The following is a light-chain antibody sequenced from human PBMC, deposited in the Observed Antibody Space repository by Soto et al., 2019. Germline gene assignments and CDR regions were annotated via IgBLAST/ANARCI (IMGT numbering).Light chain of an antibody. J-gene: IGKJ5*01. CDR3: QQYGSSPGDT. CDR1: QSVSSSY. V-gene: IGKV3-20*01. CDR2: GAS. Sequence: EIVLTQSPGTLSLSPGERATLSCRASQSVSSSYLAWYQHKPGQAPRLLIYGASSRATGIPDRFSGSGSGTDFTLTISRLEPEDFAVYYCQQYGSSPGDTFGQGTRLEIK.